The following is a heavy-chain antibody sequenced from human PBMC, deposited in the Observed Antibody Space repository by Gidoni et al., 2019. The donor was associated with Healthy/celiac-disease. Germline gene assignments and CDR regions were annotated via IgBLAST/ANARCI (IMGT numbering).Heavy chain of an antibody. CDR2: IYHSGST. Sequence: QVQLQESGPGLVKPSGTLSLTCAVSGGSISSSNWWSWVRQPPGKGLEWIGEIYHSGSTNYNPSLKSRVTISVDKSKNQFSLKLSSVTAADTAVYYCARDFRYGDSRYYYYYYGMDVWGQGTTVTVSS. J-gene: IGHJ6*02. V-gene: IGHV4-4*02. D-gene: IGHD4-17*01. CDR3: ARDFRYGDSRYYYYYYGMDV. CDR1: GGSISSSNW.